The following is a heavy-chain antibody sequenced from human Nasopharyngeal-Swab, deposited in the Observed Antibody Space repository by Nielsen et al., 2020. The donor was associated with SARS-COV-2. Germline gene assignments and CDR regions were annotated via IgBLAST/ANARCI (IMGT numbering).Heavy chain of an antibody. Sequence: GESLKISCAASGFIITSNYMNWVRQAPGKGLEWVSVIYSGGNAYYADSVKGRFTISRDNARNSLHLQMHSLRAEDTAVYYCVRDGYFDWSFGYWGQGTLVTVSS. V-gene: IGHV3-53*01. J-gene: IGHJ4*02. CDR2: IYSGGNA. CDR3: VRDGYFDWSFGY. CDR1: GFIITSNY. D-gene: IGHD3-9*01.